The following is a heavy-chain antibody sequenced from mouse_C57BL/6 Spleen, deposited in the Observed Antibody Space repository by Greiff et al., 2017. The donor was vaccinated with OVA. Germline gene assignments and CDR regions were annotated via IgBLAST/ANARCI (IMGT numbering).Heavy chain of an antibody. CDR1: GYTFTDYY. V-gene: IGHV1-26*01. Sequence: EVQLQQSGPELVKPGASVKISCKASGYTFTDYYMNWVKQSHGKSLEWIGDINPNNGGTSYNQKFKGKATLTVDKSSSTAYMELRSLTSEDSAVYYCASYYGSSYHYYAMDYWGQGTSVTVSS. CDR2: INPNNGGT. D-gene: IGHD1-1*01. J-gene: IGHJ4*01. CDR3: ASYYGSSYHYYAMDY.